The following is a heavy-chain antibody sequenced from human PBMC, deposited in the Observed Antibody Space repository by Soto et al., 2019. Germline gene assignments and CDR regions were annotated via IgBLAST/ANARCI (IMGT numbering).Heavy chain of an antibody. CDR2: IIPIFGTA. CDR3: GRGPGWGAALLYYFDY. Sequence: QVQLVQSGAEVKKPGSSVKVSCKASGGTFSSYAISWVRQAPGQGLEWMGGIIPIFGTANYAQKFQGRVTITADESTSTAYMELSSLRSEDTAVYYCGRGPGWGAALLYYFDYWGQGTLVTVSS. CDR1: GGTFSSYA. V-gene: IGHV1-69*01. D-gene: IGHD7-27*01. J-gene: IGHJ4*02.